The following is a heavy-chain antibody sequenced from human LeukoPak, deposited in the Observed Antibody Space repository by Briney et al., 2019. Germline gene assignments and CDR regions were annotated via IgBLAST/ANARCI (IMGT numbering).Heavy chain of an antibody. Sequence: ASVKVSCTASGYTFTSYGISWVRQAPGQGLEWMGWISAYNGNTNYAQKLQGRVTMTTDTSTSTAYMELRSLRSDDTAVYYCARDPQRGYSGYDPKSNWYFDLWGRGTLVTVSS. CDR1: GYTFTSYG. CDR2: ISAYNGNT. J-gene: IGHJ2*01. CDR3: ARDPQRGYSGYDPKSNWYFDL. D-gene: IGHD5-12*01. V-gene: IGHV1-18*01.